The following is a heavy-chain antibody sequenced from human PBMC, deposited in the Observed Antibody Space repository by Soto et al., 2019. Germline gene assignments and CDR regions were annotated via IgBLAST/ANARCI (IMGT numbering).Heavy chain of an antibody. V-gene: IGHV4-39*01. D-gene: IGHD3-9*01. Sequence: SETLSLTCTVSGGSISSSSYYWGWIRQPPGKGLEWIGSIYYSGSTYYNPSLKSRVTISVDTSKNQFSLKLSSVTAADTAVYYCERLYPYYDILTGYLPSVWFDPWGQGTLVTVSS. J-gene: IGHJ5*02. CDR1: GGSISSSSYY. CDR2: IYYSGST. CDR3: ERLYPYYDILTGYLPSVWFDP.